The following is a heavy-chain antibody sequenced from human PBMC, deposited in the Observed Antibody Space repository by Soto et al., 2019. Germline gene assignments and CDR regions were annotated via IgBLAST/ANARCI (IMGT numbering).Heavy chain of an antibody. CDR3: AKDSNQLPGHFDY. CDR2: ISYDGSNK. D-gene: IGHD2-2*01. J-gene: IGHJ4*02. V-gene: IGHV3-30*18. Sequence: GGSLRLSCAASGFTFSSYGMHWVRQAPGKGLEWVAVISYDGSNKYYADSVKGRFTISRDNSKNTLYLQMNSLRAEDTAVYYCAKDSNQLPGHFDYWGQGTLVTVSS. CDR1: GFTFSSYG.